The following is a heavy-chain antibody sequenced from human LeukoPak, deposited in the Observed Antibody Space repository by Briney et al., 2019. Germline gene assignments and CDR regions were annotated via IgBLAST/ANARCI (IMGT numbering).Heavy chain of an antibody. CDR3: ARQGYADFSPRPFDY. Sequence: PSGTLSLTCAVSGGSISSSNWWSWVRQPPGKGLEWIGEIYHSGSTNYNPSLKSRVTISVDTSKNQFSLKLRSVTAADTAVFYCARQGYADFSPRPFDYWGQGTLVTVSS. J-gene: IGHJ4*02. CDR1: GGSISSSNW. CDR2: IYHSGST. V-gene: IGHV4-4*02. D-gene: IGHD4-17*01.